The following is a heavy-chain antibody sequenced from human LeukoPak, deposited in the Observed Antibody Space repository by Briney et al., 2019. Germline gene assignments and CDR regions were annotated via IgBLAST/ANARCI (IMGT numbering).Heavy chain of an antibody. CDR1: GFTFSSYA. Sequence: GGSLRLSCAASGFTFSSYAMSWVRQAPGKGLEWVSSISSSSSYIYYADSVKGRFTISRDNAKNSLHLQMNSLRAEDTTVYYCARDHYYDSSGYIGYWGQGTLVTVSS. CDR2: ISSSSSYI. CDR3: ARDHYYDSSGYIGY. V-gene: IGHV3-21*01. J-gene: IGHJ4*02. D-gene: IGHD3-22*01.